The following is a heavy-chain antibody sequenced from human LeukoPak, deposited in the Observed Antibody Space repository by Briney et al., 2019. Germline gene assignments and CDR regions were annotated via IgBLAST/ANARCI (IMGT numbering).Heavy chain of an antibody. V-gene: IGHV3-7*01. Sequence: GGSLRLSCAASGFTFSSYWMSWVRQAPGKGLEWVANIKQDGSEKYYVDSVKGRFTISRGNAKNSLYLQMNSLRAEDTAVYYCARERDSSAGYFDYWGQGTLVTVSS. D-gene: IGHD6-19*01. CDR3: ARERDSSAGYFDY. CDR1: GFTFSSYW. CDR2: IKQDGSEK. J-gene: IGHJ4*02.